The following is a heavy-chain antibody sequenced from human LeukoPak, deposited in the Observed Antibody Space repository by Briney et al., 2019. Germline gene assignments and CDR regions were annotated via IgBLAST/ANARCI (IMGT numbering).Heavy chain of an antibody. Sequence: SVRVSCKSSEDSFSNYAISWVRHAPGQGLEWMGGIIPIADTANYAQGFQGRVTITTDESTTTAYLDRSSLTSEDTAVQFCARSKGDSGISDFWGEGTLVIVSS. J-gene: IGHJ4*02. CDR2: IIPIADTA. CDR1: EDSFSNYA. CDR3: ARSKGDSGISDF. D-gene: IGHD2-21*02. V-gene: IGHV1-69*05.